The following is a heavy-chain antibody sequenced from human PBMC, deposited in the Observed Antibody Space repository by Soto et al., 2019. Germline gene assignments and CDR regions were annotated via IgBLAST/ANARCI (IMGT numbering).Heavy chain of an antibody. D-gene: IGHD3-10*01. Sequence: ASVKVSCKASGGTFSSYTISWVRQAPGQGLEWMGRIIPILGIANYAQKFQGRVMITADKSTSTAYMELSSLRSEDTAVYYCARTVGSYYDSGSTLSYYYYMDVWG. CDR2: IIPILGIA. CDR1: GGTFSSYT. J-gene: IGHJ6*03. V-gene: IGHV1-69*02. CDR3: ARTVGSYYDSGSTLSYYYYMDV.